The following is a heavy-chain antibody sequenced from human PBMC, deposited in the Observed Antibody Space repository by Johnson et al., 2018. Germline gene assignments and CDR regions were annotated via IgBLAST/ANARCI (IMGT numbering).Heavy chain of an antibody. CDR3: ARENHSTFDY. J-gene: IGHJ4*02. CDR1: GDIFSTYA. CDR2: IIPVFGPQ. V-gene: IGHV1-69*01. D-gene: IGHD1-14*01. Sequence: VQLLESGAEVKKPGSSVKVSCKASGDIFSTYAFSWVRQAPGQGLEWMGGIIPVFGPQFYAQKFQGRASISADESTNTAYMELSSLRSEDTALDSCARENHSTFDYWGQGTLGTVSS.